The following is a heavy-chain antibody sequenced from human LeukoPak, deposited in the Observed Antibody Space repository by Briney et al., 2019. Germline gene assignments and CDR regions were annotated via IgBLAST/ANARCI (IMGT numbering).Heavy chain of an antibody. V-gene: IGHV1-2*02. D-gene: IGHD3-10*01. Sequence: GASVKVSCKASGYSFTSYDINWVRQATGQGLEWMGWMNPNSGGTNYAQRFQGRVTMTRDTSISTAYMELSRLRSDDTAVYYCARDLWFGEYMLRDWGQGTLVTVSS. J-gene: IGHJ4*02. CDR2: MNPNSGGT. CDR1: GYSFTSYD. CDR3: ARDLWFGEYMLRD.